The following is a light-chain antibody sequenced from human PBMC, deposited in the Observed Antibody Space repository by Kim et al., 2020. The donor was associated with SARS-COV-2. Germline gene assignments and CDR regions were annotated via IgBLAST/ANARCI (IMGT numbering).Light chain of an antibody. J-gene: IGKJ2*01. V-gene: IGKV4-1*01. CDR3: QQYYSLPPT. Sequence: DIVMNQSPDSLAVSLGERATVNCKSSQSVLYNSKNKNYLAWYQQKPGQPPKLLIYWASAREPGVPDRFSGSGSGTDFTLTISSLQAEDVAVYYCQQYYSLPPTFGQGTKLEI. CDR2: WAS. CDR1: QSVLYNSKNKNY.